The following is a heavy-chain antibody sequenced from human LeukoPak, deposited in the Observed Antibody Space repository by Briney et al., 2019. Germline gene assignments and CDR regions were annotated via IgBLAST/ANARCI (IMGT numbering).Heavy chain of an antibody. CDR1: GGTFSSYA. V-gene: IGHV1-69*13. D-gene: IGHD2-15*01. Sequence: ASVKVSCKASGGTFSSYAISWVRQAPGQGLEWMGGIIPIFGTANYAQKFQGGVTITADEYTSTAYMELSSLRAEDKAVYYCARAGAYCSVGSCYAYWGQGTLVTVSS. CDR2: IIPIFGTA. CDR3: ARAGAYCSVGSCYAY. J-gene: IGHJ4*02.